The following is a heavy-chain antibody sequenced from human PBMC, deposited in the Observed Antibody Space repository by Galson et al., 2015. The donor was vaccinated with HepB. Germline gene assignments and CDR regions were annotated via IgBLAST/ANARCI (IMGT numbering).Heavy chain of an antibody. J-gene: IGHJ4*02. CDR3: ARGAYYYDSSGYQLADY. V-gene: IGHV3-9*01. D-gene: IGHD3-22*01. CDR2: ISWNSGSI. Sequence: LRLSCAASGFTFDDYAMHWVRQAPGKGLEWVSGISWNSGSIGYADSVKGRFTISRDNAKNSLYLQMNSLRAEDTALYYCARGAYYYDSSGYQLADYWGQGTLVTVSS. CDR1: GFTFDDYA.